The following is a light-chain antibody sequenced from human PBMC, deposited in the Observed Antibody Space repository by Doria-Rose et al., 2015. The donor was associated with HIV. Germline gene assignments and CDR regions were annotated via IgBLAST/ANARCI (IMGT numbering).Light chain of an antibody. CDR3: QQYYDTPS. J-gene: IGKJ3*01. V-gene: IGKV4-1*01. Sequence: TQSPESLGMSLGERATPNCKSNQSLLYTSKNYLAWYQQKPVQPPKLLIDWASTRQSGVPARFSGSGSGTDFTLTISSLEAEDVAVYYCQQYYDTPSFGPGTTVDIK. CDR1: QSLLYTSKNY. CDR2: WAS.